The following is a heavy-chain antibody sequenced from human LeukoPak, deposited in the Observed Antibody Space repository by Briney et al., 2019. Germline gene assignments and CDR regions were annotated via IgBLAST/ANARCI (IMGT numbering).Heavy chain of an antibody. J-gene: IGHJ4*02. V-gene: IGHV1-18*01. CDR2: ISAYNGNT. CDR3: ARDRWFGELLSLRTNDY. D-gene: IGHD3-10*01. Sequence: ASVKVSCKASGYTFTSYGISWVRQAPGQGLEWVGWISAYNGNTNYAQKLQGRVTMTTDTSTSTAYMELRSLRSDDTAVYYCARDRWFGELLSLRTNDYWGQGTLVTVSS. CDR1: GYTFTSYG.